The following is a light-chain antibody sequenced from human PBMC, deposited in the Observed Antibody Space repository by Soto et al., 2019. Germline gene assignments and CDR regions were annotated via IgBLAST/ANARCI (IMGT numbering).Light chain of an antibody. CDR3: QQYDNLLR. Sequence: DIQMTQSPSSLSASVGDRVTITCQASQDISNYLNWYQQKPGKAPKLLIYDASNLETGVPSRFSGSGSGTDFTFTISSLQPEDIATYYCQQYDNLLRFGQGTKVEIK. CDR2: DAS. CDR1: QDISNY. V-gene: IGKV1-33*01. J-gene: IGKJ1*01.